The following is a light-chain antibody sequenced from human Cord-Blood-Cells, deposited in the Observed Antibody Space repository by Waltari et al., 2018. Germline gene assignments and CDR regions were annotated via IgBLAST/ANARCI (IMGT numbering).Light chain of an antibody. J-gene: IGLJ3*02. CDR1: SSNIGAGYD. CDR2: GNR. CDR3: QSYDSSLSGSV. V-gene: IGLV1-40*01. Sequence: QSVLTQPPSVSGAPGQRVTISCTGSSSNIGAGYDVHWYQQLPGTAPKLPIYGNRNRPSGVPDRFSSSKSGTSSSLAITGLQAGEEADYYCQSYDSSLSGSVFGGGTKLTVL.